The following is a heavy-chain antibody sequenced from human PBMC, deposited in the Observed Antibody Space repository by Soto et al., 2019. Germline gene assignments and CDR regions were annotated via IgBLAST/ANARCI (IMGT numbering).Heavy chain of an antibody. D-gene: IGHD3-3*01. Sequence: PSETLSLTCTVSGGSISSSSYYWGWIRQPPGKGLEWIGSIYYSGSTYYNPSLKSRVTISVDTSKNQFSLKLSSVTAADTAVYYCARAEYYDFWSGYYLANNWFDPWGQGTLVTVSS. CDR2: IYYSGST. CDR3: ARAEYYDFWSGYYLANNWFDP. J-gene: IGHJ5*02. CDR1: GGSISSSSYY. V-gene: IGHV4-39*01.